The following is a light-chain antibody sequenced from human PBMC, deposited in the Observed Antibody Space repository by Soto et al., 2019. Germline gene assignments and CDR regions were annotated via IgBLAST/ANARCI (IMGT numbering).Light chain of an antibody. CDR3: AAWDDSLNAVV. CDR1: SSNIGSHT. CDR2: SNS. Sequence: QSVLSQPPSASGTPGQRVTISCSGSSSNIGSHTVNGYRHLPGTAPKLLMYSNSQRPSGVPDRFSGSKSGTSASLAISGLQSEDEADYYCAAWDDSLNAVVFGGGTKLTVL. J-gene: IGLJ2*01. V-gene: IGLV1-44*01.